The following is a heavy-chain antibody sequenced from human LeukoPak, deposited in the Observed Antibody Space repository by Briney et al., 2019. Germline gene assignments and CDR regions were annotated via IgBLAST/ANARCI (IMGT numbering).Heavy chain of an antibody. D-gene: IGHD6-13*01. CDR3: ARGGGSGRYGLPFDS. Sequence: GGSLRLSCAASGFTFSSYSMNWVRQAPGKGVEWVSYISTSSSTIYYADSVKGRFTISRDNAKNSVYLQMNSLTDEDTGVYYCARGGGSGRYGLPFDSWGQGTLVTVSS. CDR1: GFTFSSYS. J-gene: IGHJ4*02. V-gene: IGHV3-48*02. CDR2: ISTSSSTI.